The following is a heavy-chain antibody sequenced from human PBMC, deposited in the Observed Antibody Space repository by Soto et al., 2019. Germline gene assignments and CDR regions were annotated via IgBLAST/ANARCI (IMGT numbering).Heavy chain of an antibody. CDR2: IYYSGST. Sequence: SETLSLTCTVSGGSISSYYWSWIRQPPGKGLEWIGYIYYSGSTNYNPSLKSRVTISVDTSKNQFSLKLSSVTAADTAVYYCAVLVGATPDAFDIWGQGTMVTVSS. CDR3: AVLVGATPDAFDI. D-gene: IGHD1-26*01. J-gene: IGHJ3*02. V-gene: IGHV4-59*01. CDR1: GGSISSYY.